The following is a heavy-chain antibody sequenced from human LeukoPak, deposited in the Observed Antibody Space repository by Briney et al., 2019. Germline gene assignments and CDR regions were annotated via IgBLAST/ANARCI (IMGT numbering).Heavy chain of an antibody. V-gene: IGHV1-69*05. CDR3: ARDVMVRGVIIGGFDY. D-gene: IGHD3-10*01. Sequence: SVTVSCKASGGTFSSYAISWVRQAPGQGLEWMGRIIPIFGTANYAQKFQGGVTITTDESTSTAYMELSSLRSEDTAVYYCARDVMVRGVIIGGFDYWGQGTLVTVSS. CDR1: GGTFSSYA. J-gene: IGHJ4*02. CDR2: IIPIFGTA.